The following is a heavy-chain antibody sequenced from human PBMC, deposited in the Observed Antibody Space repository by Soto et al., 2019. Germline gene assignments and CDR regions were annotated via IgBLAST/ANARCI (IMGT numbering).Heavy chain of an antibody. CDR2: INQDGSEK. CDR1: RFTFSSYW. V-gene: IGHV3-7*05. J-gene: IGHJ4*02. Sequence: GGSLRLSCAASRFTFSSYWMSWVRQAPGKGLEWVATINQDGSEKYYVDSVRGRFTISRDNTKNSLCLQMNSLGAEDTAVYYCASKPFDYWGQGTLVTSPQ. CDR3: ASKPFDY.